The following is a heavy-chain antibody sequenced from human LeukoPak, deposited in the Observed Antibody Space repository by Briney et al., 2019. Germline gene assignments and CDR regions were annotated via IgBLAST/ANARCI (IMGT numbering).Heavy chain of an antibody. J-gene: IGHJ4*02. V-gene: IGHV3-48*03. CDR3: ARDGGIIYSSAWNDY. CDR1: GFTFSNSE. CDR2: ISSSANTI. D-gene: IGHD6-25*01. Sequence: GGSLRLSCAASGFTFSNSEMNWVRQAPGKGLEWVSYISSSANTIYYADSVKGRFTISRDNAKNSLYLQMNSLRAEDTAVYYCARDGGIIYSSAWNDYWGQGTLVTVSS.